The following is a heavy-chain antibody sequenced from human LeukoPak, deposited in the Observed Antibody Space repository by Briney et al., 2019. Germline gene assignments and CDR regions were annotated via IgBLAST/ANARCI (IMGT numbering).Heavy chain of an antibody. CDR1: GFTFSSYG. D-gene: IGHD3-10*01. CDR3: AKLDMPRGVFQDSNFDN. Sequence: PGGSLRLSCAASGFTFSSYGMHWVRQAPGKGLEWVAVIWYDGSNKYYADSVKGRFTISRDSSKNVVDLQMNSLRAEDTAVYYCAKLDMPRGVFQDSNFDNWGQGTLVTVSA. V-gene: IGHV3-33*06. CDR2: IWYDGSNK. J-gene: IGHJ4*02.